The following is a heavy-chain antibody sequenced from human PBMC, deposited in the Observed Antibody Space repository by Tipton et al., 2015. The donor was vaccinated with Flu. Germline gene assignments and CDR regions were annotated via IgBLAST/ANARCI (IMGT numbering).Heavy chain of an antibody. D-gene: IGHD3-10*01. CDR1: RDSMRSDYF. CDR2: IHYSGSP. V-gene: IGHV4-38-2*02. Sequence: TLSLTCTVSRDSMRSDYFWGWIRQAPGKGLEWIGNIHYSGSPHYNPSLKSRVTISVDTSKNQFSLKLSSVTAADTAVYYCARGLYVSGSYQRRYFDSWGQGTLVTVSS. J-gene: IGHJ4*02. CDR3: ARGLYVSGSYQRRYFDS.